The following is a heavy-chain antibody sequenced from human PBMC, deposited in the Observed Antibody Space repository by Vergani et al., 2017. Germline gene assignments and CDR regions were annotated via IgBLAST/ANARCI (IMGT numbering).Heavy chain of an antibody. D-gene: IGHD1-26*01. CDR1: GFTFSSYG. CDR3: AKDQWELLDY. J-gene: IGHJ4*02. Sequence: QVQLVESGGGVVQPGGSLILSCAASGFTFSSYGMHWVRQAPGKGLEWVAFIRYDESYKYYADSVKGRFTISRDNSKNTLYLQMNSLRAEDTAVYYCAKDQWELLDYWGQGTLVTVSS. CDR2: IRYDESYK. V-gene: IGHV3-30*02.